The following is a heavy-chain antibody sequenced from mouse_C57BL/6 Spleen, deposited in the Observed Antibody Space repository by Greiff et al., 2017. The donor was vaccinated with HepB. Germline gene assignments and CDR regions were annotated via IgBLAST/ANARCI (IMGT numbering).Heavy chain of an antibody. J-gene: IGHJ2*01. CDR2: ISSGGSYT. CDR1: GFTFSSYG. CDR3: ARLYDGSYYFDY. D-gene: IGHD2-3*01. V-gene: IGHV5-6*01. Sequence: EVHLVESGGDLVKPGGSLKLSCAASGFTFSSYGMSWVRQTPDKRLEWVATISSGGSYTYYPDSVKGRFTISRDNAKNTLYLQMSSLKSEDTAMYYCARLYDGSYYFDYWGQGTTLTVSS.